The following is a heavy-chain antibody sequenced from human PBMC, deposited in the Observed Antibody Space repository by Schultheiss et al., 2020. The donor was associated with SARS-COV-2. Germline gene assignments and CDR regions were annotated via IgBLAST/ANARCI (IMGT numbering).Heavy chain of an antibody. D-gene: IGHD3-10*01. CDR2: INPNSGGT. V-gene: IGHV1-2*04. Sequence: ASVKVSCKASGYTFTGYYMHWVRQAPGQGLEWMGWINPNSGGTNYAQKFQGWVTMTRDTSISTAYMELSRLRSDDTAVYYCARDSTSLSLWFGELSEGMDVWGQGTTVTVSS. CDR3: ARDSTSLSLWFGELSEGMDV. CDR1: GYTFTGYY. J-gene: IGHJ6*02.